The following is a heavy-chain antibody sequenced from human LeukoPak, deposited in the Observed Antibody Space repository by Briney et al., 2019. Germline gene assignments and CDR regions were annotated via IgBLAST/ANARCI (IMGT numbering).Heavy chain of an antibody. CDR1: GGSISGHY. CDR3: ARFGVDYDMDV. CDR2: IHYSGRP. Sequence: TSETLSLTCTVSGGSISGHYWTWIRQPPGKGLEWIGQIHYSGRPDYNPSLKSRVTISVDTSKNQLSLKVTSVTGADTAVYYCARFGVDYDMDVWGQGTTVTVYS. D-gene: IGHD3-16*01. J-gene: IGHJ6*02. V-gene: IGHV4-59*11.